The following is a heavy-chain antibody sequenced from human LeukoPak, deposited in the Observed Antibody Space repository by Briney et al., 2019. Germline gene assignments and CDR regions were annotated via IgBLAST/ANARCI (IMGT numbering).Heavy chain of an antibody. Sequence: ASVKVSCKAFGYTFTSNYMHWVRQAPGQGPEWMGVISPSGGSTAYAQKFQGRVTLTRDMSTSTDYLELSSLRSEDTAVYYCARDRGGYCSGGSCYSGYNWFDPWGQGTLVTVSS. CDR1: GYTFTSNY. CDR3: ARDRGGYCSGGSCYSGYNWFDP. D-gene: IGHD2-15*01. CDR2: ISPSGGST. J-gene: IGHJ5*02. V-gene: IGHV1-46*01.